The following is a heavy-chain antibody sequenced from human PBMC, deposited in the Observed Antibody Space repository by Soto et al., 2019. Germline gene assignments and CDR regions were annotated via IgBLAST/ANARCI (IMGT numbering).Heavy chain of an antibody. J-gene: IGHJ6*03. CDR3: ARRMDQDIVVVGAMNYYYYMDV. CDR2: IWYEGSNK. Sequence: PGGSLRLSCAASGFTFSSYGMHWVRQAPGKGLEWVAVIWYEGSNKYYADSVKGRFTISRDNSKNTLYLQMNSLRAEDTAVYYCARRMDQDIVVVGAMNYYYYMDVWGKGTTVTVSS. V-gene: IGHV3-33*01. D-gene: IGHD2-15*01. CDR1: GFTFSSYG.